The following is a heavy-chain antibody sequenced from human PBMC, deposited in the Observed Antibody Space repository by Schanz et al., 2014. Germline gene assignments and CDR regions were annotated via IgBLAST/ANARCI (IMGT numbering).Heavy chain of an antibody. CDR1: GFTFSGYS. CDR2: ITGTGTV. CDR3: ARDSNGDDGYRFWFDS. V-gene: IGHV3-48*01. Sequence: EVHLVESGGGLVQPGGSLRLSCAASGFTFSGYSMNWVRQAPGKGLEWISYITGTGTVMYADSVKGRFTISRDNGKNSLSLQMNSLRVEDTAIYYCARDSNGDDGYRFWFDSWGQGILVIVSS. J-gene: IGHJ5*01. D-gene: IGHD4-17*01.